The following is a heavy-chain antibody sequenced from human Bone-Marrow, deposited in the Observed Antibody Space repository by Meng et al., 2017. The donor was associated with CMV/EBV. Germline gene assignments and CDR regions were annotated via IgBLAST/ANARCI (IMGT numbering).Heavy chain of an antibody. CDR1: GFTFSRYT. J-gene: IGHJ2*01. Sequence: GGSLRLSCAVSGFTFSRYTMVWVRQAPGKGLEWVSSISSSGTSIYYADSVKGRFTISRDNAKNSLYLQMNSLRAEDTAVYYCARAVVVTDRSPLRYFDLWGRGTLVTVSS. D-gene: IGHD2-21*02. CDR3: ARAVVVTDRSPLRYFDL. CDR2: ISSSGTSI. V-gene: IGHV3-21*01.